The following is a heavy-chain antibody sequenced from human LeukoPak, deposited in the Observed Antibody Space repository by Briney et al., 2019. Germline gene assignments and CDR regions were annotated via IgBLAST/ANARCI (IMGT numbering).Heavy chain of an antibody. CDR2: MNPNSGNT. CDR3: ARVNDFWSGYYLYYYYYGMDV. J-gene: IGHJ6*02. D-gene: IGHD3-3*01. Sequence: ASVNVSCTVSGYTLTELSMHWVRQATGQGLEWMGWMNPNSGNTGYAQKFQGRVTMTRNTSISTAYMELSSLRSEDTAVYYCARVNDFWSGYYLYYYYYGMDVWGQGTTVTVSS. CDR1: GYTLTELS. V-gene: IGHV1-8*01.